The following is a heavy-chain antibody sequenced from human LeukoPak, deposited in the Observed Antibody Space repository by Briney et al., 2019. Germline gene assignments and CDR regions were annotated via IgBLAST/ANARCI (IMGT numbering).Heavy chain of an antibody. J-gene: IGHJ4*02. CDR3: ARVGQLWLDPDHYYFDY. CDR2: ITPILGVA. D-gene: IGHD5-18*01. Sequence: SVKVSCKASGGTFSSYAISWVRQAPGQGLEWVGRITPILGVAKYAQTFQGRVTLTADKSTNTTYMEVSSLTSDDTAVYYCARVGQLWLDPDHYYFDYWGQGTLVTVSS. CDR1: GGTFSSYA. V-gene: IGHV1-69*04.